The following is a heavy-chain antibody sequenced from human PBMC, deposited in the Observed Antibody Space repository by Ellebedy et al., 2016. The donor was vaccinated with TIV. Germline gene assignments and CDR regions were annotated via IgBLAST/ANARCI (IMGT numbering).Heavy chain of an antibody. CDR1: GFTFSDHY. CDR2: TRDKPNSYTT. Sequence: GESLKISCAASGFTFSDHYMDWVRQAPGKGLEWVGRTRDKPNSYTTEYAESVKGRFTISRDDSKNLLYLQMNSLKTEDTAVYYCATVTTSKWGQGTLVTVSS. D-gene: IGHD4-17*01. J-gene: IGHJ4*02. V-gene: IGHV3-72*01. CDR3: ATVTTSK.